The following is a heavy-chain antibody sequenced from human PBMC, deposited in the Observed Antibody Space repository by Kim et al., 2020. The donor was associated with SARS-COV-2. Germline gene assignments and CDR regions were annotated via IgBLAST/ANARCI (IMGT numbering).Heavy chain of an antibody. CDR1: GLTFSKYW. V-gene: IGHV3-7*01. J-gene: IGHJ5*02. CDR3: AVGAGWHHTS. CDR2: IKQDGSAI. Sequence: GGSLRLSCAASGLTFSKYWLNWVRLAPGKGLEWVAIIKQDGSAIHYVASVRGRFTNTNDNTKTSVYLQMNSLRAEDTAIYYWAVGAGWHHTSLGQGTLVTVSS. D-gene: IGHD6-19*01.